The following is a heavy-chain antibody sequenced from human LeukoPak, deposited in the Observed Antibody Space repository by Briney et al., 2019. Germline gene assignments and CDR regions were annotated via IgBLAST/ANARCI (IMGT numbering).Heavy chain of an antibody. CDR2: IYPGDSDT. CDR1: GYSFTSYW. CDR3: ARPPVNYYDSSGYHWYFDL. D-gene: IGHD3-22*01. V-gene: IGHV5-51*01. Sequence: GESLNISCKGSGYSFTSYWIGWVRQMPGKGLEWMGIIYPGDSDTRYSPSFQGQVTISADKSISTAYLQWSSLKASDTAMYYCARPPVNYYDSSGYHWYFDLWGRGTLVTVSS. J-gene: IGHJ2*01.